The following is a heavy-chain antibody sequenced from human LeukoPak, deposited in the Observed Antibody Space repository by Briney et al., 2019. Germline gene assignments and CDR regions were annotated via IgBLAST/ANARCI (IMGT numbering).Heavy chain of an antibody. D-gene: IGHD1-26*01. J-gene: IGHJ4*02. CDR3: ANMGFPRGATLGGGFDY. V-gene: IGHV3-23*01. Sequence: GGSLRLSCAASGFTFSSYAMSWVRQAPGKGLEWVSAISGSGGSTYCADSVKGRFTISRDNSKNTLYLQMNSLRAEDSAVYYCANMGFPRGATLGGGFDYWGQGTLVTVSS. CDR2: ISGSGGST. CDR1: GFTFSSYA.